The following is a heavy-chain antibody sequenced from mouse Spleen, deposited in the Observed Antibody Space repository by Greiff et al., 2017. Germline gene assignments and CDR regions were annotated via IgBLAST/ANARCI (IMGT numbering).Heavy chain of an antibody. CDR3: ARYRTGTGFAY. V-gene: IGHV1-54*01. D-gene: IGHD4-1*01. J-gene: IGHJ3*01. Sequence: VQLQQSGAELVRPGTSVKVSCKASGYAFTNYLIEWVKQRPGQGLEWIGVINPGSGGTNYNEKFKGKATLTADKSSSTAYMQLSSLTSEDSAVYFCARYRTGTGFAYWGQGTLVTVSA. CDR2: INPGSGGT. CDR1: GYAFTNYL.